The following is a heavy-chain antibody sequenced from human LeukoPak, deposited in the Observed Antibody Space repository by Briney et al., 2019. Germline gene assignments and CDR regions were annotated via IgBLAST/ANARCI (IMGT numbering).Heavy chain of an antibody. CDR1: GFAFNTYN. Sequence: HAGESLRLSCVASGFAFNTYNMNWVRQAPGKGLECVSAISGGGDFTKYADSVKGRFTISRDNSKSTLYLQMNSLRAEDTAVYYCAKSVFDSSGDPYMDVWGKGTTVTISS. D-gene: IGHD3-22*01. CDR2: ISGGGDFT. J-gene: IGHJ6*03. CDR3: AKSVFDSSGDPYMDV. V-gene: IGHV3-23*01.